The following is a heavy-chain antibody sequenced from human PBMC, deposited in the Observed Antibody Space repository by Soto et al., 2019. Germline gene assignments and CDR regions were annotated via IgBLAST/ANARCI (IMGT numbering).Heavy chain of an antibody. CDR1: GYTFTGYY. CDR2: INPNSGGT. Sequence: ASVKVSCKASGYTFTGYYMHWVRQAPGQGLEWMGWINPNSGGTNYAQKFQGWVTMTRDTSISTAYMELSRLRSDDTAVYYCARGGGKFYQLLGLYYYYGMDGWGQGTTVTVSS. CDR3: ARGGGKFYQLLGLYYYYGMDG. V-gene: IGHV1-2*04. J-gene: IGHJ6*02. D-gene: IGHD2-2*01.